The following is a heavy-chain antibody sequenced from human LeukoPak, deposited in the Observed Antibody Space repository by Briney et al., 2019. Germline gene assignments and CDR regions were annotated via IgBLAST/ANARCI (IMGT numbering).Heavy chain of an antibody. CDR2: ISGSGGST. CDR3: ATSFGATRGY. V-gene: IGHV3-23*01. D-gene: IGHD3-10*01. CDR1: GFTFSSYA. Sequence: GGSLRLSCAASGFTFSSYAMSWVRQAPGKGLEWVSVISGSGGSTHYTDPVKGRFTISRDNSKNTLYLQMSSLRAEDTAVYYCATSFGATRGYWGQGTLVTVSS. J-gene: IGHJ4*02.